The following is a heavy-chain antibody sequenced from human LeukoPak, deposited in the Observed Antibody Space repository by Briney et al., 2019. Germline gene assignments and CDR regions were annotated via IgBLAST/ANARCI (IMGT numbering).Heavy chain of an antibody. J-gene: IGHJ4*02. D-gene: IGHD6-19*01. CDR2: ISSSSSTI. Sequence: GGSPRLSCAASGFTFSSYSMNWVRQAPGKGLEWVSYISSSSSTIYYADSVKGRFTISRDNAKNSLYLQVNSLRAEDTAVYYCARDVGGKAVAVYFDYWGQGTLVTVSS. CDR1: GFTFSSYS. CDR3: ARDVGGKAVAVYFDY. V-gene: IGHV3-48*01.